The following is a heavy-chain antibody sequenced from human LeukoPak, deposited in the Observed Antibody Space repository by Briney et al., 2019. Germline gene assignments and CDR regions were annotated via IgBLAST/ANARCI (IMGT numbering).Heavy chain of an antibody. V-gene: IGHV3-48*01. J-gene: IGHJ4*02. Sequence: GGSLRLSCAASGFTFSSYSMNWVRQAPGKGLEWVSYISSSSSTIYYADSVKGRFTISRDNAKNSLYLQMNSLRAEVTAVYYCASILASMTFWGQGTLVTVSS. CDR2: ISSSSSTI. CDR1: GFTFSSYS. CDR3: ASILASMTF.